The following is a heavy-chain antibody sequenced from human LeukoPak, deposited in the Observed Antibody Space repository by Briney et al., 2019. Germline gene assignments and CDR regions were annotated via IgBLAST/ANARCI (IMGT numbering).Heavy chain of an antibody. V-gene: IGHV3-23*01. D-gene: IGHD1-14*01. Sequence: GGSLRLSCAASGFTFSSYWMSWVRQTTGKGLEWVSGIYGNGGGTFYADSVRGRFTISRDNSRNILYLQMNSLRAEDTAIYYCAKDKVPDSRWNIDYWGRGTLVTV. CDR2: IYGNGGGT. CDR1: GFTFSSYW. CDR3: AKDKVPDSRWNIDY. J-gene: IGHJ4*02.